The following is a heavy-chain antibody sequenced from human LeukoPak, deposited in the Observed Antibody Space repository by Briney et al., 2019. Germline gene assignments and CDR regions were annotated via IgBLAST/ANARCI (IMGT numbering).Heavy chain of an antibody. CDR1: GFTLSSYE. CDR3: ARQEYSTFDY. D-gene: IGHD2/OR15-2a*01. J-gene: IGHJ4*02. V-gene: IGHV3-21*01. Sequence: GGSLRLSCAASGFTLSSYEMNWVRQAPGKGLEWVSCITTSSSYIYDADSVKGRFTISRDNAKNSLYLQMNSLRAEDTGVYYCARQEYSTFDYWGQGTLVTVSS. CDR2: ITTSSSYI.